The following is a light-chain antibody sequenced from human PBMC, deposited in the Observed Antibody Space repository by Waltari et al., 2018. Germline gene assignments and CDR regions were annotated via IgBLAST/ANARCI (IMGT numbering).Light chain of an antibody. CDR1: QSIHSH. Sequence: GDRVTITCRASQSIHSHLNWYQKKPGKAPNLLIYAASSLRSGVPSRFSGSGSGTDFTLTISSLQPEDFATYYCQRSDSTPYTFGQGTKLEIK. J-gene: IGKJ2*01. CDR2: AAS. CDR3: QRSDSTPYT. V-gene: IGKV1-39*01.